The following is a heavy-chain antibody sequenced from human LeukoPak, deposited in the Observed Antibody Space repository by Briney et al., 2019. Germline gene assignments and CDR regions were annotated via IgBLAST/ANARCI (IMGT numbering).Heavy chain of an antibody. CDR2: MNPNSGNT. CDR1: GYTFTRYA. CDR3: ARSDSSGHI. D-gene: IGHD3-22*01. V-gene: IGHV1-8*01. Sequence: GASVRVSCKASGYTFTRYAMNWVRQAPGQGLEWMGWMNPNSGNTGYAQKFQGRVTMTRNTSISTAYMELSSLRSEDTAVYYCARSDSSGHIWGQGTMVTVSS. J-gene: IGHJ3*02.